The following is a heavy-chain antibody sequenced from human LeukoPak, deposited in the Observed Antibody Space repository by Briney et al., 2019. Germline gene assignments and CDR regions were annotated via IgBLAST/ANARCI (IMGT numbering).Heavy chain of an antibody. Sequence: PGGTLRLSCAASGFTFSSYAMSWVRPAPGKGREWVSLVTSSGSNTYYADSVKGRFTISRDNSKNTLYLQMNSLRAEDTAVYYCAKSRLGYDYWGQGTLVTVSS. J-gene: IGHJ4*02. D-gene: IGHD5-12*01. CDR1: GFTFSSYA. CDR2: VTSSGSNT. CDR3: AKSRLGYDY. V-gene: IGHV3-23*01.